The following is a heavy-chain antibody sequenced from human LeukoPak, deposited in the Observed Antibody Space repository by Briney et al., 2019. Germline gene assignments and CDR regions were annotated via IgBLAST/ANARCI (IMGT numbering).Heavy chain of an antibody. CDR1: GGSISSYY. CDR2: IYTSGST. Sequence: SETLSLTCTVSGGSISSYYWSWIRQPAGKGLEWIGRIYTSGSTNYNPSLKSRVTMSVDTSKNQFSLQLNSVTPEDTAVYYCARDRVAAAGKYYMDVWGKGTTVTVSS. D-gene: IGHD6-13*01. V-gene: IGHV4-4*07. CDR3: ARDRVAAAGKYYMDV. J-gene: IGHJ6*03.